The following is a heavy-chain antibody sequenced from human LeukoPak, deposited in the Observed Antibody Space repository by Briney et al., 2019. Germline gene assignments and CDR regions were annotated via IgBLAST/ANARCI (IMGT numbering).Heavy chain of an antibody. J-gene: IGHJ5*02. CDR1: GYTFTGYY. CDR3: ARAAMVTGSEDP. CDR2: INPNNGGT. Sequence: ASVKVSCKASGYTFTGYYLHWVRQAPGQGLEWMGWINPNNGGTTYAQKFQGRVTMTRDMSISTAYMELQRLRSDDTAVYYCARAAMVTGSEDPWGQGTLVTVSS. D-gene: IGHD5-18*01. V-gene: IGHV1-2*02.